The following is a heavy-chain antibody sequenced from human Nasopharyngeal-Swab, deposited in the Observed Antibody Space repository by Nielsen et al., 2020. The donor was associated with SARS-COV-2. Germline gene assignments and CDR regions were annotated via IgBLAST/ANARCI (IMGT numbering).Heavy chain of an antibody. J-gene: IGHJ6*02. Sequence: GGSLRLSCAASGFTFDDYAMHWVRQAPGKGLEWVSGISWNSGSIGYADSVKGRFTISRDNAKNSLYLQMNSLRAEDTALYYCARDEVGTGYWTGYGMDVWGQGTTVTVSS. D-gene: IGHD3/OR15-3a*01. CDR2: ISWNSGSI. CDR1: GFTFDDYA. V-gene: IGHV3-9*01. CDR3: ARDEVGTGYWTGYGMDV.